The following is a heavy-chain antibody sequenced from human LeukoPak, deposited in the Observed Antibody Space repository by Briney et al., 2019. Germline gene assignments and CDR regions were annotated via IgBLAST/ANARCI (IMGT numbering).Heavy chain of an antibody. Sequence: GGSLRLSCAASGFTVSSNYMNWVRQAPGKGLEWVSVIYNGGSTYYADSVKGRFTISRDNSKNTLHLQMNSLRVEDTAVYYCAKNGRAGNNYYYYMDVWGKGTTVTVSS. CDR3: AKNGRAGNNYYYYMDV. CDR2: IYNGGST. CDR1: GFTVSSNY. J-gene: IGHJ6*03. V-gene: IGHV3-53*01. D-gene: IGHD6-13*01.